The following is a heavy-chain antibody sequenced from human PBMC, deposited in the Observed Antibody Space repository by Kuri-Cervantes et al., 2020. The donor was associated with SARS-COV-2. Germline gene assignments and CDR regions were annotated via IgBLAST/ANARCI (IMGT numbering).Heavy chain of an antibody. J-gene: IGHJ4*02. CDR1: GGSFSGYF. Sequence: SETLSLTCAVYGGSFSGYFWSWIRQSPGKGLEWIGEINYSGSTKYNPSLKSRVTISVDRSKNQFSLKLSSVTAADTAAYYCARGRGSGRFDYWGQGTLVTVSS. V-gene: IGHV4-34*01. CDR3: ARGRGSGRFDY. D-gene: IGHD3-10*01. CDR2: INYSGST.